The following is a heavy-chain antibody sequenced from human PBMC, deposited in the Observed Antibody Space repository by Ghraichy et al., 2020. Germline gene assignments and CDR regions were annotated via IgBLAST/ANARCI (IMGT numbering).Heavy chain of an antibody. CDR3: ASALDYDTTGLDY. Sequence: LSLTCAVSGFTVSSNFMNWVRQAPGKGLEWVSVIYSGGSTFYADSVKGRFTISRDNSKNTLYLQMNSLRAEDTAVYYCASALDYDTTGLDYWGQGTLVTVSS. CDR2: IYSGGST. D-gene: IGHD3-22*01. CDR1: GFTVSSNF. V-gene: IGHV3-66*01. J-gene: IGHJ4*02.